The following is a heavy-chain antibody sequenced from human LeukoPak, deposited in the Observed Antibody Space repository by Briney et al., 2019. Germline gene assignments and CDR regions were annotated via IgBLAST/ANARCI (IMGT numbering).Heavy chain of an antibody. CDR2: INPNSGGT. CDR3: ARGRLGYDFWSGSGEFDY. Sequence: ASVKVSCKASGYTFTGYYMHWVRQAPGQGLEWMGWINPNSGGTNYAQKFQGRVTMTRDTSISTAYMELSSLRSEDTAVYYCARGRLGYDFWSGSGEFDYXXQGXLXXVSS. D-gene: IGHD3-3*01. J-gene: IGHJ4*02. CDR1: GYTFTGYY. V-gene: IGHV1-2*02.